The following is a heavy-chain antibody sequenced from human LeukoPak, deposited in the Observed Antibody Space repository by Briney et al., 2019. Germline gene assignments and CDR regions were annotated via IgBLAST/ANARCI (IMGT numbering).Heavy chain of an antibody. J-gene: IGHJ4*02. CDR1: GDSISIYY. CDR2: IYYSGST. V-gene: IGHV4-59*01. Sequence: SETLSLTCTVSGDSISIYYWSWIRQPPGKGLEWIGYIYYSGSTNYNPSLKSRVTISVDTSKNQFSLKLSSVTAADTAVYYCARGRDGYPAPEFDYWGQGTLVTVSS. D-gene: IGHD5-24*01. CDR3: ARGRDGYPAPEFDY.